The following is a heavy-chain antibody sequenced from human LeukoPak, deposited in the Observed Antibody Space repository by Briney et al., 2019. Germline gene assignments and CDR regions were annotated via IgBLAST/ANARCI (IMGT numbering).Heavy chain of an antibody. J-gene: IGHJ3*02. V-gene: IGHV4-4*02. CDR2: IYHSGST. CDR3: ARDPETYYYDSSGYFDI. D-gene: IGHD3-22*01. CDR1: GGSISSNNW. Sequence: SGTLSLTCAVSGGSISSNNWWSWVRQPPGKGLEWIGEIYHSGSTNYNPSLKSRVTISVDKSKNHFSLKLSSVTAADTAVYYCARDPETYYYDSSGYFDIWGQGTMVTVSS.